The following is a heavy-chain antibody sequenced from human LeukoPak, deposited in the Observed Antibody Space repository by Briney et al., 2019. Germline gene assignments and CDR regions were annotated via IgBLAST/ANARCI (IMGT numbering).Heavy chain of an antibody. V-gene: IGHV3-53*01. D-gene: IGHD1-1*01. CDR2: IYSGGST. CDR1: GFTVSSNY. Sequence: GGSLRLSCAASGFTVSSNYMSWVRQAPGKGLEWVSLIYSGGSTSYADSVKGRFTFSRDNSKNTLYVQMNSLRGEDAAVYYCARDRVNWNDVGGLFDYWGQGTLVTVSS. J-gene: IGHJ4*02. CDR3: ARDRVNWNDVGGLFDY.